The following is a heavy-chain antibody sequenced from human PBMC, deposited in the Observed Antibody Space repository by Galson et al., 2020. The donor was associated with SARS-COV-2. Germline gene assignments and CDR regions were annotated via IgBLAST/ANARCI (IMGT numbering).Heavy chain of an antibody. CDR1: GGSIRSGDYY. CDR2: IYYSGYT. Sequence: SQTLSLTCTVSGGSIRSGDYYWSWIRQPPGQGLEWIGYIYYSGYTYYNPSLKSRVTISVDTSRNQFSLKLSSVTDADTSVYYCARAPIGVVGAATGVYFQHWGQGTLLTVSS. D-gene: IGHD2-15*01. CDR3: ARAPIGVVGAATGVYFQH. V-gene: IGHV4-30-4*01. J-gene: IGHJ1*01.